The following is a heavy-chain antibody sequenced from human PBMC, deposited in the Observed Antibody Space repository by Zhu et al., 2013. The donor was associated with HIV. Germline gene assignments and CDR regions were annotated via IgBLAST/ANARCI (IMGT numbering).Heavy chain of an antibody. CDR1: GYSITSGYY. CDR3: ARMVPGGRWYFDL. Sequence: QVQLQESGPGLVKPSETLSLTCAVSGYSITSGYYWGWIRQPPGKGLEWIGYIYYSGSTNYNPSLKSRVTISVGTSKNHFSLRLSSVTAADTAVYYCARMVPGGRWYFDLWGRGTLVTVSS. D-gene: IGHD3-16*01. CDR2: IYYSGST. V-gene: IGHV4-61*03. J-gene: IGHJ2*01.